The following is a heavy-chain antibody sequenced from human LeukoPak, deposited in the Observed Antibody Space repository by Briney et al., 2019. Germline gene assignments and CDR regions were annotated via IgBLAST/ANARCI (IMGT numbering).Heavy chain of an antibody. CDR2: INHSGST. CDR3: ARVEVLTGYLGDYMDV. Sequence: SETLSLTCSVSGDSISSYYWSWIRQPPGKGLEWIGEINHSGSTNYNPSLKSRVTISVDTSKNQLSLKLSSVTAADTAVYYCARVEVLTGYLGDYMDVWGKGTTVTVSS. D-gene: IGHD3-9*01. J-gene: IGHJ6*03. V-gene: IGHV4-34*01. CDR1: GDSISSYY.